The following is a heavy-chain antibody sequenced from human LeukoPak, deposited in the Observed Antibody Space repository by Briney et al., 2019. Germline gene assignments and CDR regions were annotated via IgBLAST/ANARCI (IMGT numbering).Heavy chain of an antibody. V-gene: IGHV1-69*13. Sequence: SVKVSCKASGGTFSSYAISWVRQAPGQGLEWMGGIIPIFGTANYAQKFQGRVTITADESTSTAYMELSSLRSEDTAVYYRARVISGWLATWGQGTLVTVSS. CDR2: IIPIFGTA. CDR3: ARVISGWLAT. D-gene: IGHD5-24*01. J-gene: IGHJ5*02. CDR1: GGTFSSYA.